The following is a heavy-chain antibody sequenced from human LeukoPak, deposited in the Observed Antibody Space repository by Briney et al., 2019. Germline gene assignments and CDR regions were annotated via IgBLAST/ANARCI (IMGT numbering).Heavy chain of an antibody. V-gene: IGHV4-61*02. CDR3: AREGYCGGDCYFYY. D-gene: IGHD2-21*02. Sequence: SETLSLTCTVSGGSISSGSYYWSWIRQPAGKGLEWIGRIYTSGSTNSNPSLKSRVTISVDTSKNQFSLKLSSVTAADTAVYYCAREGYCGGDCYFYYWGQGTLVTVSS. CDR1: GGSISSGSYY. CDR2: IYTSGST. J-gene: IGHJ4*02.